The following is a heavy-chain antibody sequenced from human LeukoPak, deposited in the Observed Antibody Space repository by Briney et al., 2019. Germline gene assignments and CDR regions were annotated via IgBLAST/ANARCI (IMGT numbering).Heavy chain of an antibody. J-gene: IGHJ3*02. CDR2: IYDIGTT. Sequence: PSETLTLTCTVSGGSMNNYYWHWIRQPPGKGLEWIGYIYDIGTTNYNPSLNSRISLSVNTYKNQYCLKLASVTAADTAVYYCARHLRWRGPFDIWGQGAMVTVSS. V-gene: IGHV4-59*08. CDR3: ARHLRWRGPFDI. D-gene: IGHD1-1*01. CDR1: GGSMNNYY.